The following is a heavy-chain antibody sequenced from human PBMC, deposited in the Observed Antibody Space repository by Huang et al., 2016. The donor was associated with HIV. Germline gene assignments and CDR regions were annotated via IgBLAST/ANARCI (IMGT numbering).Heavy chain of an antibody. CDR2: ISSSSRHI. CDR3: ARDRNGYSYGTYFDY. V-gene: IGHV3-21*01. D-gene: IGHD5-18*01. CDR1: GFAFDTHG. J-gene: IGHJ4*02. Sequence: EVQLVESGGGLVKIGGSLRLSCAASGFAFDTHGVHWVRQTPGKGVEGVSSISSSSRHIYYADAVKGRFTISRDNAENSVSLQMNDLRAEDTALYYCARDRNGYSYGTYFDYWGLGTLVTVSS.